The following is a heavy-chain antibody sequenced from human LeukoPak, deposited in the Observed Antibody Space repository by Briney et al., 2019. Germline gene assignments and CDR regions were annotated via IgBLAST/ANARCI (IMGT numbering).Heavy chain of an antibody. J-gene: IGHJ5*02. Sequence: GGSLRLSCAVSGLTFSTYAMTWVRQAPGKGLEWVSSIDKTGGATTYTDSVKGRFTISRDNSKNTLYLQMTSLRADDTAIYYSAKEAGVAGKYDPWGQGTLVIVSS. D-gene: IGHD6-19*01. CDR2: IDKTGGAT. V-gene: IGHV3-23*01. CDR3: AKEAGVAGKYDP. CDR1: GLTFSTYA.